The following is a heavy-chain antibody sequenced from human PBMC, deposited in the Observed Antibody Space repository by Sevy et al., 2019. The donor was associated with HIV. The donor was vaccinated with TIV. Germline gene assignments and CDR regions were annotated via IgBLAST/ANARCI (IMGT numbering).Heavy chain of an antibody. CDR3: ARDASHWNRVDY. CDR2: SNNDGSGT. CDR1: GFTFSSHW. D-gene: IGHD1-1*01. J-gene: IGHJ4*02. V-gene: IGHV3-74*01. Sequence: GGSLRLSCAASGFTFSSHWMHWVRQVPGKGLVWVSRSNNDGSGTSYADSVKDRFTISRDNAKNTLYLQMNSLRAEDTAFYYCARDASHWNRVDYWGQGTLVTVSS.